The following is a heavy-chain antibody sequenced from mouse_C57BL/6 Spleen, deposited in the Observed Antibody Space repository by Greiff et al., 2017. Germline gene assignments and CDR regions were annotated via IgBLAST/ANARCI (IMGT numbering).Heavy chain of an antibody. CDR2: FYPGSGSI. J-gene: IGHJ4*01. Sequence: QVQLKESGAELVKPGASVKLSCKASGYTFTAYTIPWVKQRSGQGLEWIGWFYPGSGSIKSNEKFKNKATLTADKSSSTLYLELSRLTSEDSAVSMCERNEEEEGRLYTAVVGGYAMDYWGQGTSVTVSS. D-gene: IGHD1-1*01. CDR1: GYTFTAYT. V-gene: IGHV1-62-2*01. CDR3: ERNEEEEGRLYTAVVGGYAMDY.